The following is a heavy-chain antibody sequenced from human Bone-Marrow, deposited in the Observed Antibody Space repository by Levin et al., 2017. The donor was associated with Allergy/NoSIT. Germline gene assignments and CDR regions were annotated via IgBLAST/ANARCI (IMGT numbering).Heavy chain of an antibody. V-gene: IGHV4-39*07. D-gene: IGHD1-20*01. J-gene: IGHJ5*02. Sequence: SETLSLTCTVSGASINSTNYYWGWIRQPPGKGLEWIGTIYYNSYTYYNPSLKSRVTISKDTSKNQFSLKLSSVTAADTAVYYCARLADNWNVNWFDPWGQRTLVTVSS. CDR2: IYYNSYT. CDR1: GASINSTNYY. CDR3: ARLADNWNVNWFDP.